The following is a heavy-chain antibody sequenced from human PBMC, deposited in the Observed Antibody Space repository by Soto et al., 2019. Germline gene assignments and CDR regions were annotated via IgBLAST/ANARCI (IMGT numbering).Heavy chain of an antibody. Sequence: TGGSLRLSCGASAFSFSHYAMHWVRQAPGKGLECVAVISYDGNIKRYADSVKGRFTISRDNSENTLYLQMNSLSPEDTAVYYCARAGYCSGGRCYSPYYYYYGMDVWGQGTTVTVSS. V-gene: IGHV3-30-3*01. CDR2: ISYDGNIK. CDR1: AFSFSHYA. CDR3: ARAGYCSGGRCYSPYYYYYGMDV. D-gene: IGHD2-15*01. J-gene: IGHJ6*02.